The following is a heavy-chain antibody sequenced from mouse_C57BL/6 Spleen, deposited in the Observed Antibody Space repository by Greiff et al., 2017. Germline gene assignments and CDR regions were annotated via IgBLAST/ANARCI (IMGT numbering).Heavy chain of an antibody. CDR2: FYPGSGSI. V-gene: IGHV1-62-2*01. CDR1: GYTFTEYT. CDR3: AREGSYDHHEDYAMDY. D-gene: IGHD2-3*01. J-gene: IGHJ4*01. Sequence: LVESGAELVKPGASVKLSCKASGYTFTEYTIHWVKQRSGQGLEWIGWFYPGSGSIKYNEKFKSKATLTVDKPSSTAYMQLSSLTSEDSAVYYCAREGSYDHHEDYAMDYWGQGTSVTVSS.